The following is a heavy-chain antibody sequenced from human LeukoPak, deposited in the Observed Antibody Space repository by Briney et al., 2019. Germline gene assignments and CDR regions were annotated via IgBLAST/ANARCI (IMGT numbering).Heavy chain of an antibody. CDR2: ISGSGGST. CDR3: AREGRCPGYSSGCGAFDI. D-gene: IGHD6-19*01. V-gene: IGHV3-23*01. Sequence: PGGSLRLSCAASGFTFSSYAMSWVRQAPGKGLEWVSAISGSGGSTYYADSVKGRFTISRDNSKNTLYLQMGSLRAEDMAVYYCAREGRCPGYSSGCGAFDIWGQGTMVTVSS. CDR1: GFTFSSYA. J-gene: IGHJ3*02.